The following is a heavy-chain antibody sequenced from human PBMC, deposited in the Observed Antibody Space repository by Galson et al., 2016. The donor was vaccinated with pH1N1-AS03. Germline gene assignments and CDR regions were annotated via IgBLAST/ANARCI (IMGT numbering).Heavy chain of an antibody. J-gene: IGHJ4*02. Sequence: SCAASGFIFSSFAMNWVRQAPGKGLEWVSSVTSSAGGSYYADSVKGRFTISRDNSMNTLYLHMSSLRAEDTAVYYCAKDIGDYEAFDYWGQGTLVTVSS. CDR2: VTSSAGGS. D-gene: IGHD4-17*01. CDR1: GFIFSSFA. CDR3: AKDIGDYEAFDY. V-gene: IGHV3-23*01.